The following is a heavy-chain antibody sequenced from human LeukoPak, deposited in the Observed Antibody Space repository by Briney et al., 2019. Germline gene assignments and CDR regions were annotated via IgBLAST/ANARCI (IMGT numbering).Heavy chain of an antibody. Sequence: SGGSLRLSCAASEFTVSSYYMTWVRQVPGKGLVWVSHINSDGSWTSYADSVKGRFTISKDNAKNTVYLQMNSLRAEDTAVYYCVSFYETYWGRGTLVTVSS. J-gene: IGHJ4*02. CDR1: EFTVSSYY. CDR2: INSDGSWT. CDR3: VSFYETY. D-gene: IGHD2/OR15-2a*01. V-gene: IGHV3-74*01.